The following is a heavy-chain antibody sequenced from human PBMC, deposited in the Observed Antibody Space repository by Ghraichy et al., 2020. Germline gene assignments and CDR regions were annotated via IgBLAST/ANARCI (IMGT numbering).Heavy chain of an antibody. CDR2: IYYSGST. CDR1: GGSISSYY. J-gene: IGHJ6*03. CDR3: ARDFVSDFWSSYGLPSRDYDYMDV. D-gene: IGHD3-3*01. Sequence: SETLSLTCTVSGGSISSYYWSWIRQPPGKGLEWIGCIYYSGSTNYNPSLKGRVTISVDTSKNQFSLKLSSVTAADTAVYYCARDFVSDFWSSYGLPSRDYDYMDVWGKGTTVTVSS. V-gene: IGHV4-59*01.